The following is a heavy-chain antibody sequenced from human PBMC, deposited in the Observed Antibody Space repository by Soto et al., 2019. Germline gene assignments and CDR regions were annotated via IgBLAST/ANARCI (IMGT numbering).Heavy chain of an antibody. CDR3: ANSGGYSYGYDCLDD. Sequence: EVQLLESGGGLVQPGGSLRLSCAASGFTFSSYAMSWVRQAPGKGLEWVSAISYSGGSTYYADSVKGRFTISRDNSKNTLYLPMDSLRDDGTAVYYCANSGGYSYGYDCLDDWGQGTLVTVSS. CDR1: GFTFSSYA. J-gene: IGHJ4*02. D-gene: IGHD5-18*01. V-gene: IGHV3-23*01. CDR2: ISYSGGST.